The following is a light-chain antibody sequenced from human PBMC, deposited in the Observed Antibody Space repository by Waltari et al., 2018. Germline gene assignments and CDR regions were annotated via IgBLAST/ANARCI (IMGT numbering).Light chain of an antibody. J-gene: IGKJ5*01. CDR2: KAS. CDR1: QHIIRY. Sequence: DIQMTQSPSTLSASVGDRVTITCLASQHIIRYLAWYQQKPGRAPKLLIYKASSLESGVPSRFSGSGYGTEFTLTISSLEPDDFATYFCQQYDSEITFGQGTRLEIK. V-gene: IGKV1-5*03. CDR3: QQYDSEIT.